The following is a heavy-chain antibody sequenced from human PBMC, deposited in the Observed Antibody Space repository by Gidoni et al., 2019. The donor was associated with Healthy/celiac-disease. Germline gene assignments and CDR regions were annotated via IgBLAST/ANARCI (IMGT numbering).Heavy chain of an antibody. CDR1: GGSISSSSYY. CDR2: IYYSGST. Sequence: QLQLQESGPGLVKPSETLSLTCTVSGGSISSSSYYWGWIRQPPGKGLEWIGGIYYSGSTYYNPSLKSRVTISVDTSKNQFSLKLSSVTAADTAVYYCARPVPREPLGWFDPWGQGTLVTVSS. D-gene: IGHD1-1*01. CDR3: ARPVPREPLGWFDP. J-gene: IGHJ5*02. V-gene: IGHV4-39*01.